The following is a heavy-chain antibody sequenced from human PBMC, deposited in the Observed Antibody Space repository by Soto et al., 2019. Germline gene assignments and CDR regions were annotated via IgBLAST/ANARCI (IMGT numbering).Heavy chain of an antibody. Sequence: PGGSLRLSCAASGFIFTRYSMNWVRQAPGKGLEWVSPIGSTTNYIYYGDSMKGRFTISRDNAKNSLYLEMNSLRAEDTAVYYCARESEDLTSNFDYWGQGTLVTVSS. CDR2: IGSTTNYI. CDR1: GFIFTRYS. V-gene: IGHV3-21*06. CDR3: ARESEDLTSNFDY. J-gene: IGHJ4*02.